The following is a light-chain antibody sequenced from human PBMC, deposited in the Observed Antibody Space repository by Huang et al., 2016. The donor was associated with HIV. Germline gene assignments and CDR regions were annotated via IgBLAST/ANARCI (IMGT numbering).Light chain of an antibody. V-gene: IGKV1-9*01. CDR2: AAS. J-gene: IGKJ4*01. Sequence: IQLTQSPSSLSASVGDRVTITCRASQGISNSLVWYQQKPGRAPKRLIYAASTLQSGGTSRFSGSGSGTDFTITISSLQPEDSATYYCQQFSSYSPLTFGGGTKVEIK. CDR1: QGISNS. CDR3: QQFSSYSPLT.